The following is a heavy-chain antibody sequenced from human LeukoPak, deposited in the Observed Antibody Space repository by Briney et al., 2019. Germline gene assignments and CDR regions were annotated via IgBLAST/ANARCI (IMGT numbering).Heavy chain of an antibody. CDR2: ITWNRDNI. CDR1: GFTFDDYA. V-gene: IGHV3-9*01. J-gene: IGHJ6*02. Sequence: GRSLRLSCAASGFTFDDYAMHWVRQAPGKGLEWVSGITWNRDNIGYGDSVKGRFTISRDNVKNALYLQMNSLRPEDTALYYCAKDLSSAITSALVLDVWGQGTTVIVSS. CDR3: AKDLSSAITSALVLDV. D-gene: IGHD3-22*01.